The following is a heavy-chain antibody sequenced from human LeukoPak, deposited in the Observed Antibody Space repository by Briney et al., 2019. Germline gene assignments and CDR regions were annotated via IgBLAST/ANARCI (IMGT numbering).Heavy chain of an antibody. V-gene: IGHV4-61*02. J-gene: IGHJ4*02. CDR3: AVGAARPGYYFDY. Sequence: PSETLSLTCTVSGGSISSGSYYWSWIRQPAGKGLEWIGRIYTSGSTNYNPSLKSRVTISVDTSKNQFSLKLSSVTAANTAVYYCAVGAARPGYYFDYWGQGTLVTVSS. D-gene: IGHD6-6*01. CDR2: IYTSGST. CDR1: GGSISSGSYY.